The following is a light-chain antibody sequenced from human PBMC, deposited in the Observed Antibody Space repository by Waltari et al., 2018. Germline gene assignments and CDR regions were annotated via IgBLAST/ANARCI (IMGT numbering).Light chain of an antibody. V-gene: IGLV2-23*02. CDR2: AVR. CDR3: SSYAGSSKGV. CDR1: SSDVGNYKR. Sequence: QSALPQPASVSGSPGPSIPISCPGTSSDVGNYKRVSWYQQHPGKAPKLIFYAVRKRPSVVSDRFSGSKSGDMASLTISGLQPEDEAEYFCSSYAGSSKGVFGGGTKVTVL. J-gene: IGLJ2*01.